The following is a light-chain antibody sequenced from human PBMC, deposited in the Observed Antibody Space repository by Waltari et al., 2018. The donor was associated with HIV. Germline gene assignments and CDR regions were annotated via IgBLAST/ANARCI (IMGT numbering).Light chain of an antibody. CDR1: SLRSYY. CDR3: HSRDSSGFHVV. V-gene: IGLV3-19*01. Sequence: SSDLTQDPSVSVALGQTVRITCQGYSLRSYYASWYQHKPGQAPVVVFFGRNNRPSGIPDRFSGSSSGNTASLTITGAQAEDEADYYCHSRDSSGFHVVFGGGTKVTVL. CDR2: GRN. J-gene: IGLJ2*01.